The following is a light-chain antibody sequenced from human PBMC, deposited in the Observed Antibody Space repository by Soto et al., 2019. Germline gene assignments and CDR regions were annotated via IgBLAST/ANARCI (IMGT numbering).Light chain of an antibody. V-gene: IGKV3-20*01. Sequence: EFVLTPSPDTLSVSPGDRATLSCRASQSVGRDYLAWYQQKPGQAPRLLIHGASNRATGIPDRFSGSGSGTDFTLSISRLEPEDFAVYYCQQYAKSPLTFGQGTRLEI. J-gene: IGKJ5*01. CDR3: QQYAKSPLT. CDR1: QSVGRDY. CDR2: GAS.